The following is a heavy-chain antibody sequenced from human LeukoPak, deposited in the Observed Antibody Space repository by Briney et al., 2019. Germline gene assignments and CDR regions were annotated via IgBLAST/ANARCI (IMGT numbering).Heavy chain of an antibody. J-gene: IGHJ3*02. CDR2: ISSSSSYI. V-gene: IGHV3-21*01. CDR1: GFTFSSYS. Sequence: GGSLRLSCAASGFTFSSYSMNWVRQAPGKGLEWVSSISSSSSYIYYADSVKGRFTISRDNAKNSLYLQMNSLRAEDTAVYYCARRVDYDFWSGSPPAFDIWGQGTMVTVSS. CDR3: ARRVDYDFWSGSPPAFDI. D-gene: IGHD3-3*01.